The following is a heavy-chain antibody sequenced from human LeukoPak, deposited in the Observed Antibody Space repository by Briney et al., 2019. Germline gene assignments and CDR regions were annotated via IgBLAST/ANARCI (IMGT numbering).Heavy chain of an antibody. J-gene: IGHJ4*02. D-gene: IGHD6-19*01. CDR1: GFTFSNSD. CDR3: AKDRWGAVASFDY. Sequence: GGSLRLSCAASGFTFSNSDMNWVHQAPGKRLEWVSGVSWNGSRTHYADSVKGRFTISRDNSKNTLYLQMNSLESEDTAVYYCAKDRWGAVASFDYWGQGTLVTVSS. CDR2: VSWNGSRT. V-gene: IGHV3-35*01.